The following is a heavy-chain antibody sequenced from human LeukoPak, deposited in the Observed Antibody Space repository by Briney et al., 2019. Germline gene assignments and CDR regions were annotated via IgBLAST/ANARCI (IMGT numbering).Heavy chain of an antibody. V-gene: IGHV4-61*02. CDR2: IYTSGST. CDR3: ARVVAARTYYMDV. Sequence: SETLSLTCTVSGGSISSGSYYWSWIRQPAGKGLEWIGRIYTSGSTNYNPSLKSRVTISVDTSKNQFSLKLSSVTAADTAVYYCARVVAARTYYMDVWGKGTTVTVSS. CDR1: GGSISSGSYY. J-gene: IGHJ6*03. D-gene: IGHD6-6*01.